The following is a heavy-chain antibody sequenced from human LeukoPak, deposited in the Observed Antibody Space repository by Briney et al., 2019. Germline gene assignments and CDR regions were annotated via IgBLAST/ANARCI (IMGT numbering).Heavy chain of an antibody. CDR1: GFTFSSYG. Sequence: PGRSLRLSCAASGFTFSSYGMHWVRQAPGKGLEWVAVIWYDVSNKYYADSVKGRFTISRDNSKNTLYLQINILRAEDKAVYYCARRGSGRYYYDPPVDYWGQGTLVTVSS. J-gene: IGHJ4*02. V-gene: IGHV3-33*01. CDR2: IWYDVSNK. D-gene: IGHD3-10*01. CDR3: ARRGSGRYYYDPPVDY.